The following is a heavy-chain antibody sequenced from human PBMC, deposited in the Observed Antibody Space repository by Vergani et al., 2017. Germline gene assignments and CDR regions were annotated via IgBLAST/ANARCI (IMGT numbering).Heavy chain of an antibody. D-gene: IGHD3-10*01. J-gene: IGHJ1*01. Sequence: EVQLLESGGGFVPPGGFRGLSCAGAGFTFDTYTMAYVRQAPGKGLEWVATISSGGGDIFYAESVKGRFTISTDNSKNTLFLQMNSLKDEDTAVYYCTTAWGLYYLHGEYFQYWGRGTLVSVSS. V-gene: IGHV3-23*01. CDR2: ISSGGGDI. CDR1: GFTFDTYT. CDR3: TTAWGLYYLHGEYFQY.